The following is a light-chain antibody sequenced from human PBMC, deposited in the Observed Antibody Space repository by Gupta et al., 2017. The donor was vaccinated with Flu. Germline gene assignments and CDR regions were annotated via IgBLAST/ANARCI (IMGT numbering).Light chain of an antibody. CDR3: QQYHSSPIT. CDR2: KAS. J-gene: IGKJ2*01. CDR1: PSINTW. V-gene: IGKV1-5*03. Sequence: DIQMTQTPSILSASVGDKVTITCRASPSINTWLAWYQQKSGKAPTVLIYKASTLKSGVPSRFSGSGSGTEFTLTISGLQPDDFETYYCQQYHSSPITFGQGTKVEIK.